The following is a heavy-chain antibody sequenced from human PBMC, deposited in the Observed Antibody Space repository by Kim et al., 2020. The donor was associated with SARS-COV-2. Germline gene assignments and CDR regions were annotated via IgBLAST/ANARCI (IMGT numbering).Heavy chain of an antibody. J-gene: IGHJ6*02. D-gene: IGHD1-7*01. V-gene: IGHV3-23*01. Sequence: YADSVKGRFTISRDNPKNTLYLQMNSLRAEDTAVYYCAKGELYYYYGMDVWGQGTTVTVSS. CDR3: AKGELYYYYGMDV.